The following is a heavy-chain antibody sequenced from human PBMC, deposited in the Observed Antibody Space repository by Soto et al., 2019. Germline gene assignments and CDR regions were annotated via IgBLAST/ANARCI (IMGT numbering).Heavy chain of an antibody. CDR1: GFTFSSYA. Sequence: GGSLRLSCAASGFTFSSYAMHWVRQAPGKGLEWVAVISYDGSNKYYADSVKGRFTISRDNSKNTLYLQMNSLRAEDTAVYYCAREAPYDYYDSSGYYPYFDYWGQGTLVTVSS. D-gene: IGHD3-22*01. CDR2: ISYDGSNK. CDR3: AREAPYDYYDSSGYYPYFDY. V-gene: IGHV3-30-3*01. J-gene: IGHJ4*02.